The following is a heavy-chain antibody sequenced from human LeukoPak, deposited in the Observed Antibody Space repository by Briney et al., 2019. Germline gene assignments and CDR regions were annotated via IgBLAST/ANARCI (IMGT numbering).Heavy chain of an antibody. CDR2: IYYSGST. CDR3: ARAVHYYDRLDY. D-gene: IGHD3-22*01. V-gene: IGHV4-61*01. CDR1: GGSISSSSYY. Sequence: SETLSLTCTVSGGSISSSSYYWSWIRQPPGKGLEWIGNIYYSGSTNYNPSLKSRVTISVDTSKNQFSLKLSSVTAADTAVYYCARAVHYYDRLDYWGQGTLVTVSS. J-gene: IGHJ4*02.